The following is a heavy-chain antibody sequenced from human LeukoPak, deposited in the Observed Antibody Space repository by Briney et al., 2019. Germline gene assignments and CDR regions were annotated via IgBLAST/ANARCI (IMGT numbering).Heavy chain of an antibody. CDR2: ISYDGSNK. D-gene: IGHD6-19*01. Sequence: GRSLRLSCAASGFTFSSYAMHWVRQAPGKGLEWVAVISYDGSNKYYADSVKGRFTISRDNSKNTLYLQMNSLRAEDTAVYYCAKDSGWVSSGWYLDYWGQGTLVTVSS. CDR1: GFTFSSYA. J-gene: IGHJ4*02. V-gene: IGHV3-30-3*01. CDR3: AKDSGWVSSGWYLDY.